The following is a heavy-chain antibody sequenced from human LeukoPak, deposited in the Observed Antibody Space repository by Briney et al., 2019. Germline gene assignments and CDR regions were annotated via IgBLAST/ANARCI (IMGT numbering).Heavy chain of an antibody. CDR3: AKDQGDYDFWSGYYNYDYYGMDV. D-gene: IGHD3-3*01. Sequence: GRSLRLFCAACGFTFSSYGMHWVRRAPGKGLEWVAVISYDGSNKYYADSVKGRFTITRDNSKNTLYLQMNSLRAEDAAVYYCAKDQGDYDFWSGYYNYDYYGMDVWGQGTTVTVSS. V-gene: IGHV3-30*18. CDR2: ISYDGSNK. J-gene: IGHJ6*02. CDR1: GFTFSSYG.